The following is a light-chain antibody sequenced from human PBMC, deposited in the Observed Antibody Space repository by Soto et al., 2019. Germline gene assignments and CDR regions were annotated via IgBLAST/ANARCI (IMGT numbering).Light chain of an antibody. CDR1: QDISNY. CDR2: DAS. V-gene: IGKV1-33*01. CDR3: QQYDNLTYT. J-gene: IGKJ2*01. Sequence: DIQMTQSPSSLSASVGDRVTITCQASQDISNYLNWYQQKPGKAPKLLIYDASNFETGVPSRFSGSGSGTDFTFTISSLQPESIATYYCQQYDNLTYTFGQGTKLEIK.